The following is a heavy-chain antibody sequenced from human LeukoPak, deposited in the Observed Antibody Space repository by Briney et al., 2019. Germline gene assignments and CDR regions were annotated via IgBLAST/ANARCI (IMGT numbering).Heavy chain of an antibody. CDR2: ISSSSSYI. V-gene: IGHV3-21*01. Sequence: GGSLRLSCAASGFTFSSYSMNWVRQAPGKGLEWVSCISSSSSYIKYADSVKGRFTISRDNAKNSLYLQMNSLRAEDTAVYYCARDLWGTSGYRFDYWGQGTLVTVSS. CDR1: GFTFSSYS. J-gene: IGHJ4*02. D-gene: IGHD3-22*01. CDR3: ARDLWGTSGYRFDY.